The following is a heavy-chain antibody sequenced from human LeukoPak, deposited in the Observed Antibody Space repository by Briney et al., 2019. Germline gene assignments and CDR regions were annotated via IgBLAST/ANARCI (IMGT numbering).Heavy chain of an antibody. V-gene: IGHV5-10-1*01. CDR2: IDPSDSYT. Sequence: GESLKISCKASGYSFTTYWIGWVRQMPGKGLEWMGRIDPSDSYTNYSPSFQGHVTISADKSISTAYLQWSSLKASDTAMYYCARQEYSSSPGDYWGQGTLVTVSS. J-gene: IGHJ4*02. CDR3: ARQEYSSSPGDY. D-gene: IGHD6-6*01. CDR1: GYSFTTYW.